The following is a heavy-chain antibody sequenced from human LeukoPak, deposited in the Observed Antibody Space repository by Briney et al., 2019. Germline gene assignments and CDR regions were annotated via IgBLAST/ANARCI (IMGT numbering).Heavy chain of an antibody. V-gene: IGHV3-66*01. CDR2: IYSGGST. CDR3: ARDLNGGWQYYYYYYGMDV. D-gene: IGHD3-16*01. Sequence: GGSLRLSCAASGFTVSSNYMSWVRQAPGKGLEWVSVIYSGGSTYYADSVKGRFTISRDNAKNSLYLQMNSLRAEDTAVYYCARDLNGGWQYYYYYYGMDVWGQGTTVTVSS. J-gene: IGHJ6*02. CDR1: GFTVSSNY.